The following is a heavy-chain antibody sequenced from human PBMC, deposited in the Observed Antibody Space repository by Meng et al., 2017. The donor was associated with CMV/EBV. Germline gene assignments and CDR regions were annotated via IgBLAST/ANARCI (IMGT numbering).Heavy chain of an antibody. V-gene: IGHV1-2*02. CDR1: GDTFTDYY. CDR2: INPNSGDT. Sequence: QLVQSGPELRKPAASVKVSCKASGDTFTDYYMHWVRQAPGQGLEWMGCINPNSGDTNYAQKFQGRVTMTRDTSISTAYMELSRLRSDDTAVYYCTRDAHLTTVTPNWFDPWGQGTLVTVSS. CDR3: TRDAHLTTVTPNWFDP. J-gene: IGHJ5*02. D-gene: IGHD4-17*01.